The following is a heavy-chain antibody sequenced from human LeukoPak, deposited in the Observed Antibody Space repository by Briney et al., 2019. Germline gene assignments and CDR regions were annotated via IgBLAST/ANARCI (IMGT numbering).Heavy chain of an antibody. D-gene: IGHD3-10*02. CDR3: AELGITMIGGV. V-gene: IGHV3-74*01. J-gene: IGHJ6*04. CDR2: INSAGSNT. CDR1: GFTFSSYW. Sequence: PGGSLRLSCAASGFTFSSYWMHWVRQVPGKGLVWVSLINSAGSNTRYADSVKGRFTISRDNTKNTLHLQMNSLRAEDTAVYYCAELGITMIGGVWGKGTTVTISS.